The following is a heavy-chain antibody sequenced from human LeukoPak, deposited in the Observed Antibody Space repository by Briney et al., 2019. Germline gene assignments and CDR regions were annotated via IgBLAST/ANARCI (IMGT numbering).Heavy chain of an antibody. V-gene: IGHV3-7*01. CDR1: GFTFCTYC. D-gene: IGHD6-13*01. CDR2: IKQDGSEK. J-gene: IGHJ4*02. CDR3: ARDSAGNDY. Sequence: GGSLRLSCEASGFTFCTYCMSWVRQAPGKGLEWVANIKQDGSEKHYVDSVKGRFTISRDNAKNSLYLQMNSLRAEDTAMYYCARDSAGNDYWGQGTLVTVSS.